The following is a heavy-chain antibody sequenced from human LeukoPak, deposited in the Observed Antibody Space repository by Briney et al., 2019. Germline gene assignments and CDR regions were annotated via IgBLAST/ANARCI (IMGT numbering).Heavy chain of an antibody. CDR1: GFTFSSYA. Sequence: GGSLRLSCAASGFTFSSYAMSWVRQAPGKGLEWVSTISGRDDSAYYADSVKGRFTISRDNSKNTLYLQMNSLRAEDTAVYYCAKDYSSSSAYYFDYWGQGTLVTVSS. CDR3: AKDYSSSSAYYFDY. V-gene: IGHV3-23*01. D-gene: IGHD6-6*01. J-gene: IGHJ4*02. CDR2: ISGRDDSA.